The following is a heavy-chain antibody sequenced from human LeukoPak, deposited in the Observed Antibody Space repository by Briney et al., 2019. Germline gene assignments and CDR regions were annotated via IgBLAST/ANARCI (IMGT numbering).Heavy chain of an antibody. CDR2: NYYSGIT. Sequence: SETLSLTCTVSGGSISSGSYYWGWIRPPPGKGLERLGSNYYSGITYYNPSLRGRITISGDTSKNQFSQQLNSVTAADTAVYYGARIMWLAYYYFDYWGQGTLVAVSS. CDR3: ARIMWLAYYYFDY. D-gene: IGHD6-19*01. CDR1: GGSISSGSYY. J-gene: IGHJ4*02. V-gene: IGHV4-39*01.